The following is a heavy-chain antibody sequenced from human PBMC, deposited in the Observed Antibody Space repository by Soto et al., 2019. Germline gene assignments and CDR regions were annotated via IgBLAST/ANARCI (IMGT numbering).Heavy chain of an antibody. D-gene: IGHD5-12*01. J-gene: IGHJ4*02. Sequence: QVQLVESGGGVVQPGRSLRLSCAASGFTFSSYGMHWVRQAPGTGLEWVAVISYEGSNKYYADSVKGRFTISRDNSKNTLYLQMNSLRAEDTAVYYCAKSVEMATISDYFDYWGQGTLVTVSS. CDR2: ISYEGSNK. CDR3: AKSVEMATISDYFDY. CDR1: GFTFSSYG. V-gene: IGHV3-30*18.